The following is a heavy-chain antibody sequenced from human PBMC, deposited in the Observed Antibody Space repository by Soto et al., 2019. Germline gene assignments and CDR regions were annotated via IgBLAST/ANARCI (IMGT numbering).Heavy chain of an antibody. CDR1: GFTFSSYT. D-gene: IGHD5-12*01. Sequence: EVQLVESGGGLVKPGGSLRLSCAASGFTFSSYTMNWVRQAPGKGLEWVSSIGSRSSYIYYADSVKGRFTISRDNAESSLYLQMNSLRDDDTALYYCARDRYGDYVFFSWGQGTLVTVSS. CDR2: IGSRSSYI. V-gene: IGHV3-21*01. J-gene: IGHJ5*02. CDR3: ARDRYGDYVFFS.